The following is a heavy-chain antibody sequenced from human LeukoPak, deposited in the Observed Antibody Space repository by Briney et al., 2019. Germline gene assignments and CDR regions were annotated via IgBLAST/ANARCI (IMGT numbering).Heavy chain of an antibody. D-gene: IGHD5-24*01. CDR1: GFTFSRHW. Sequence: GGSLRLSCAASGFTFSRHWMTWVRQAPGKGLEWVANINQDGGEKYYVDSVKGRFTISRDNAQTSLYLQMNSLRAEDTAVYYCARASDPWLQLTWGQGTLVTVSS. CDR2: INQDGGEK. J-gene: IGHJ5*02. V-gene: IGHV3-7*05. CDR3: ARASDPWLQLT.